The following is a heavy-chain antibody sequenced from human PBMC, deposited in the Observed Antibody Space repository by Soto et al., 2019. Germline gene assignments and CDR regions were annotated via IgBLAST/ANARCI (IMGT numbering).Heavy chain of an antibody. CDR3: ARWVEVSLDYFDS. CDR1: GGSISNGYYY. Sequence: SETLSLTCTVSGGSISNGYYYWSWVRQNPGKGLEWIGHIYHSGRTYYNPSLKSRVTISVDTSKNQFSLNLSSVTAADTAVYYCARWVEVSLDYFDSWGQGTPVTSPQ. D-gene: IGHD2-15*01. CDR2: IYHSGRT. J-gene: IGHJ4*02. V-gene: IGHV4-31*03.